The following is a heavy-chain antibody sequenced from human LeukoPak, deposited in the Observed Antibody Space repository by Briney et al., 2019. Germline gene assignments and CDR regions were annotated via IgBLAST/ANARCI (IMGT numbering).Heavy chain of an antibody. CDR1: GGSISSYY. CDR2: IYYSGST. Sequence: SETLSLTCTVSGGSISSYYWSWIRQPPGKGLEWIGYIYYSGSTNYNPSLKSRVTISVDTSKPQFSLNLSSVPAADTAVYYCARGVNYDFWSGYYNDAFDIWGQGTMVTVSS. D-gene: IGHD3-3*01. V-gene: IGHV4-59*01. J-gene: IGHJ3*02. CDR3: ARGVNYDFWSGYYNDAFDI.